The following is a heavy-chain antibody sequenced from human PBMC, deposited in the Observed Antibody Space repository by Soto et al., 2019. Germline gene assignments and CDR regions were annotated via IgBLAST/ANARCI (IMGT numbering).Heavy chain of an antibody. CDR3: ATWLLREHAFDI. D-gene: IGHD2-15*01. CDR2: LYIADGT. J-gene: IGHJ3*02. CDR1: GFTVSGKKY. Sequence: DVQVVESGGGLIQPGGSLRLSCAASGFTVSGKKYITWVRQAPGQGLEWVSALYIADGTFYADSVRGRFTVSIDSSKNTVYLQMNNLSPEDTAVYLCATWLLREHAFDIWGLGKMVTVSS. V-gene: IGHV3-53*01.